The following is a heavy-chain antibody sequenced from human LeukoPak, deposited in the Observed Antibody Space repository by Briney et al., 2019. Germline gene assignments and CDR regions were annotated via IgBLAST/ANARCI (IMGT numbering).Heavy chain of an antibody. D-gene: IGHD3-22*01. Sequence: SEPLSLTCTVSGASIISDTYYWGWIRQPPGKGLEWIGSIYYSGSTYYSPSLKSRVTMSVDTSTNQFSLKLISVTAADTALYYCARNFYASSGYYLDDFYFDFWGQGTLVTVSS. J-gene: IGHJ4*02. CDR3: ARNFYASSGYYLDDFYFDF. V-gene: IGHV4-39*07. CDR2: IYYSGST. CDR1: GASIISDTYY.